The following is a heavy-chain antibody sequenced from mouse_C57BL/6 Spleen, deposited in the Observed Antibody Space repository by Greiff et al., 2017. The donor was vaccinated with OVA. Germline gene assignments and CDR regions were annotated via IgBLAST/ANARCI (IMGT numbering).Heavy chain of an antibody. CDR2: ISYDGSN. D-gene: IGHD1-1*01. CDR1: GYSITSGYY. J-gene: IGHJ1*03. V-gene: IGHV3-6*01. Sequence: EVKLQESGPGLVKPSQSLSLTCSVTGYSITSGYYWNWIRQFPGNKLEWMGYISYDGSNNYNPSLKNRISITRDTSKNQFFLKLNSVTTEDTATYYCARNYGSSYEDWYFDVWGTGTTVTVSS. CDR3: ARNYGSSYEDWYFDV.